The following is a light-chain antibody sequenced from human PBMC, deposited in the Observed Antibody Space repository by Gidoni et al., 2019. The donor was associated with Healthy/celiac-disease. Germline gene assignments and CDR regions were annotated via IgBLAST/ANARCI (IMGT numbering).Light chain of an antibody. CDR2: AAS. CDR1: QSVSSRY. J-gene: IGKJ1*01. Sequence: EIVLPQSPGTLSLSPGERATLSCRASQSVSSRYIAWYQQRPGQAPRLLIYAASSRAAGIPERFSGSGSGTDFTLTIRRLEPEDFAVYYCQQYSSSRTFGQGTKVESK. V-gene: IGKV3-20*01. CDR3: QQYSSSRT.